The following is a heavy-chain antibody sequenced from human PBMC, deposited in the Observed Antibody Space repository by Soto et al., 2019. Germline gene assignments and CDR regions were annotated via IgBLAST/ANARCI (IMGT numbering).Heavy chain of an antibody. Sequence: PGGSLRLSCVASGFTFGSYWMDWVRQAPGKGLEWVSRINGDGSRTTYADSVKGRFTVSRDNAGNTLFLQMNRLRADDSAVYYCSRETLWFGESSKSGAQGTLVTVSS. CDR2: INGDGSRT. CDR3: SRETLWFGESSKS. D-gene: IGHD3-10*01. J-gene: IGHJ4*02. CDR1: GFTFGSYW. V-gene: IGHV3-74*01.